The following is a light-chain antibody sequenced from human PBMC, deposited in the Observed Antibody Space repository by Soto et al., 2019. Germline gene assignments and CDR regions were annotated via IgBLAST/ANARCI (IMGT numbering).Light chain of an antibody. Sequence: EIVLTQSPGTLSLSPGERATLSCRASQSVSSSFLAWYQQKPGQAPRLLIYGASSRATGIPDRFSGSGSGTDFTLTISRLEPEDVAVYYCRQYGSLPLTFGGGTKEEIK. J-gene: IGKJ4*01. CDR3: RQYGSLPLT. CDR1: QSVSSSF. CDR2: GAS. V-gene: IGKV3-20*01.